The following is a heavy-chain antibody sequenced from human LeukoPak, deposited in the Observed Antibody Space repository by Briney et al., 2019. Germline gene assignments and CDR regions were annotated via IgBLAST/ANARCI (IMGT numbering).Heavy chain of an antibody. J-gene: IGHJ4*02. D-gene: IGHD6-13*01. CDR1: GGSISSSNW. CDR3: ARVSGRAAAAYNY. V-gene: IGHV4-4*02. Sequence: PSETLSLTCAVSGGSISSSNWWSWVRQPPGKGLEWIGEIYHSGSTNYNPSLKSRVTISVDKSKNQFSLKLSSVTAADTAVYYCARVSGRAAAAYNYWGQGTLVTVSS. CDR2: IYHSGST.